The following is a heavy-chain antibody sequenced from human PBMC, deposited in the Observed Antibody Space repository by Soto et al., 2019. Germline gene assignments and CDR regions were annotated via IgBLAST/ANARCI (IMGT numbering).Heavy chain of an antibody. CDR2: INHSGST. CDR3: ARAPYYDFWSGYYTHYYGMDV. V-gene: IGHV4-34*01. Sequence: KLSETLSLTCAVYGGSFSGYYWSWIRHPPGKGLEWIGEINHSGSTNYNPSLKSRVTISVDTSKNQFSLKLSSVTAADTAVYYCARAPYYDFWSGYYTHYYGMDVWGQGTTVTVSS. D-gene: IGHD3-3*01. CDR1: GGSFSGYY. J-gene: IGHJ6*02.